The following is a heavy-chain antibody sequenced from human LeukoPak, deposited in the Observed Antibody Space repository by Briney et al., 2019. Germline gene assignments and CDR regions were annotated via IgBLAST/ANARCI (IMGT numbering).Heavy chain of an antibody. J-gene: IGHJ4*02. CDR2: MNPNSGNT. CDR3: ARGRPYYYDSSGYYYKDY. CDR1: GYTFTSYD. Sequence: ASVKVSCMASGYTFTSYDINWVRQATGQGLEWMGWMNPNSGNTGYAQKFQGRVTMTRNTSISTAYMELSSLRSEDTAVYYCARGRPYYYDSSGYYYKDYWGQGTLVTVSS. V-gene: IGHV1-8*01. D-gene: IGHD3-22*01.